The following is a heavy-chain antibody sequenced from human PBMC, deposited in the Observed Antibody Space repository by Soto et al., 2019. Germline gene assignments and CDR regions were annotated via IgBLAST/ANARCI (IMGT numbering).Heavy chain of an antibody. CDR3: ERLSRTFYYYGMDV. D-gene: IGHD3-16*01. V-gene: IGHV4-39*01. Sequence: SETLSLTCIVSGGSLSSSSYYWGWIRQPPGKGLEWIGSIYYSGSTYYNPSLKSRVTISVDTSKNQFSLKLSSVTAADTAVYYCERLSRTFYYYGMDVWGQGTTVTVSS. J-gene: IGHJ6*02. CDR2: IYYSGST. CDR1: GGSLSSSSYY.